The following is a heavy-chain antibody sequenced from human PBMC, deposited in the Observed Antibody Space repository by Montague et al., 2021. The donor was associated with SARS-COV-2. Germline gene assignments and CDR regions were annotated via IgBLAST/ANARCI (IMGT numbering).Heavy chain of an antibody. V-gene: IGHV3-23*03. CDR3: AKADDYFDSGIDH. CDR1: GFTFDTFA. D-gene: IGHD3-9*01. Sequence: SLRLSCAASGFTFDTFAMNWVRQAPGKGLEWVAVSCSGGCDTYYAESVKGRFIISRDNSRKNLYLQMKSLRAEDTAVYYCAKADDYFDSGIDHWGQGTLVTVSS. J-gene: IGHJ4*02. CDR2: SCSGGCDT.